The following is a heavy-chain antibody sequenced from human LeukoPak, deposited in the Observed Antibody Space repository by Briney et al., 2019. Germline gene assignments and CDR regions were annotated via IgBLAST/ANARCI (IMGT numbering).Heavy chain of an antibody. CDR1: GFTFSRYA. V-gene: IGHV3-30-3*01. J-gene: IGHJ4*02. Sequence: PGGSLRLSCLASGFTFSRYAMHWVRQAPGKGLEWVALISYAGDNKQYADSVKGRFNISRDDYRNMLHLQMDSLRPEDTAVYYCARGKIWSPVYLSHWGQGTLVTVSS. CDR3: ARGKIWSPVYLSH. D-gene: IGHD3-10*01. CDR2: ISYAGDNK.